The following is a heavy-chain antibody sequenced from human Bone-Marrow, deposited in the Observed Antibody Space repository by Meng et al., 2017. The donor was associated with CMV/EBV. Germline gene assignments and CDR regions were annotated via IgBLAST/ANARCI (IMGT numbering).Heavy chain of an antibody. D-gene: IGHD1-26*01. CDR1: GFTFSSYS. Sequence: GESLKISCAASGFTFSSYSMNWVRQAPGKGLEWVSSISSSGSTIYYADSVKGRFTISRDNAKNSLYLQMNSLRAEDTAVYYCARDQFAGDYYYYGMDVWGQGTTVTVSS. V-gene: IGHV3-48*04. J-gene: IGHJ6*02. CDR3: ARDQFAGDYYYYGMDV. CDR2: ISSSGSTI.